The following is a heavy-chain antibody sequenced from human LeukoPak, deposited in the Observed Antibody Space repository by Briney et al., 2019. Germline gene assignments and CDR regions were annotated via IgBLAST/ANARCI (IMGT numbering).Heavy chain of an antibody. D-gene: IGHD6-19*01. CDR1: GFTFSSYA. CDR3: ANIAVAGIAFDY. Sequence: GGSLRLSCAASGFTFSSYAMHWVRQAPGKGLEWVAVISYDGSNKYYADSVKGRFTISRDNSKNTLYLQMNSLRAEDTAVYYCANIAVAGIAFDYWGQGTLVTVSS. J-gene: IGHJ4*02. V-gene: IGHV3-30-3*01. CDR2: ISYDGSNK.